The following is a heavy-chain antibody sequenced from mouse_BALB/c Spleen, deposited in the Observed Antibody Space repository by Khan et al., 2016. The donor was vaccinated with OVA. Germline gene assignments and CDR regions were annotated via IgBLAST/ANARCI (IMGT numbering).Heavy chain of an antibody. CDR1: GYTFTSYV. CDR3: LRSLFYYGRAYEGFAY. V-gene: IGHV1S136*01. CDR2: ISPNSDGS. Sequence: VRLQQSGPELLKPGASVKMSCKASGYTFTSYVMHWVKQKPRQGLEWIGYISPNSDGSKYNEKFRGKATLTSDKSSSTAYMELSSLTSEDSAFYYCLRSLFYYGRAYEGFAYWGQGTLVTVSA. J-gene: IGHJ3*01. D-gene: IGHD1-1*01.